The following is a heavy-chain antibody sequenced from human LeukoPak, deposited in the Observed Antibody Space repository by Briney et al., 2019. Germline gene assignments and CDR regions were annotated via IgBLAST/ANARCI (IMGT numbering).Heavy chain of an antibody. D-gene: IGHD5-18*01. CDR1: GGSFSGYY. V-gene: IGHV4-34*01. Sequence: SETLSLTCAVYGGSFSGYYWSWIRQPPGKGLEWIGEINHSGSTNYNPSLKSRVTISVDTSKNQFSLKLSSVTAADTAVYYCARQDVDTAMVTISYFVYWGQGTLVTVSS. J-gene: IGHJ4*02. CDR3: ARQDVDTAMVTISYFVY. CDR2: INHSGST.